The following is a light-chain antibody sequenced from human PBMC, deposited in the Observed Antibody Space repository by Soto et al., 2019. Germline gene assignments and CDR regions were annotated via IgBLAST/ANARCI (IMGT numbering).Light chain of an antibody. V-gene: IGLV2-11*01. CDR2: DVD. CDR1: SGDVGSYIH. Sequence: QSALTQPRSVSGSPGQSVSISCTGTSGDVGSYIHVSWYQQHPGRAPKLMIYDVDERPSGVPDRFSGSKSGNTASLTISGLQAEDEADYYCCSYAGSYTSSWVVGTGTKLTVL. CDR3: CSYAGSYTSSWV. J-gene: IGLJ1*01.